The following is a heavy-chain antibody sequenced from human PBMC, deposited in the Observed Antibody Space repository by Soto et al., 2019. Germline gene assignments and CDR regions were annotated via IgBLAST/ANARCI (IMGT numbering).Heavy chain of an antibody. Sequence: QVQLVQSGAEVKKPGSSVKLSCKASGGTFSSYAINWVRQPPGQGLEWMGGIIPVFGKTNYAQRFQGRVTITADESTTTAYIEVSGLRSEDTAVYYCARAGTYDYDRSGHPDAFDIWGQGTMVTVSS. CDR2: IIPVFGKT. V-gene: IGHV1-69*01. D-gene: IGHD3-22*01. J-gene: IGHJ3*02. CDR3: ARAGTYDYDRSGHPDAFDI. CDR1: GGTFSSYA.